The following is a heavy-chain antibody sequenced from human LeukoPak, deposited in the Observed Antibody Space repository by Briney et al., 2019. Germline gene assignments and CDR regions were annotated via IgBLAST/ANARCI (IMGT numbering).Heavy chain of an antibody. CDR3: ASPYEWLVLG. CDR2: INHSGST. V-gene: IGHV4-34*01. J-gene: IGHJ4*02. CDR1: GGSFSGYY. Sequence: PSETLSLTCAVYGGSFSGYYWSWIRQPPGKGLEWIGEINHSGSTNYNPSLKSRVTISVDTSKNQFSLKLSSVTAADTAVYYCASPYEWLVLGWGQGTLVTVSS. D-gene: IGHD6-19*01.